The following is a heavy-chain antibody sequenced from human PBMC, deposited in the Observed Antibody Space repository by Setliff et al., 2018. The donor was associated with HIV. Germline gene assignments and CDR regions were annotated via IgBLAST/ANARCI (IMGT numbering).Heavy chain of an antibody. CDR3: ARLDDSGSYYENAFDI. V-gene: IGHV4-59*11. D-gene: IGHD1-26*01. J-gene: IGHJ3*02. CDR1: GGSISGHY. Sequence: SETLSLTCTVSGGSISGHYWSWIRQPSGKGLEWIGSVHYSGATNPNPSLRSRLTMLIDTSGDYFSLNLRSVTAADTAVYYCARLDDSGSYYENAFDIWGQGAMVTVSS. CDR2: VHYSGAT.